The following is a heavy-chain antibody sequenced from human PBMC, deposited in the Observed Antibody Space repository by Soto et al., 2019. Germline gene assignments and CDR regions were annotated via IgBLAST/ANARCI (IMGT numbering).Heavy chain of an antibody. D-gene: IGHD2-2*01. CDR3: ARDAPIAYCSSTGCYVYFDY. CDR2: IIPIFGTA. Sequence: QVQLVQSGAEVKKPGASVKVSCKASGGTFSSYAISWVRQGPAQGLEWMGGIIPIFGTANYAKKFQGRVTITADESTGTAYLELSSLRSEDTAVYYCARDAPIAYCSSTGCYVYFDYWGQGTLVTVSS. CDR1: GGTFSSYA. J-gene: IGHJ4*02. V-gene: IGHV1-69*01.